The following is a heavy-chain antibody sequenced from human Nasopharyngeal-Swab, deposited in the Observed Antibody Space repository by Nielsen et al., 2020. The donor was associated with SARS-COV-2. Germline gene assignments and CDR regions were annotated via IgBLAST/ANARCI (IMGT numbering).Heavy chain of an antibody. J-gene: IGHJ4*02. D-gene: IGHD3-10*01. CDR3: ARTETYYYGSGSYYPIDY. CDR2: ISYDGSNK. V-gene: IGHV3-30*03. CDR1: GLTFSSYG. Sequence: GGSLGLSCAASGLTFSSYGMHWVRQAPGKGLEWVAVISYDGSNKYYADSVKGRFTISRDNSKNTLYLQMNSLRAEDTAVYYCARTETYYYGSGSYYPIDYWGQGTLVTVSS.